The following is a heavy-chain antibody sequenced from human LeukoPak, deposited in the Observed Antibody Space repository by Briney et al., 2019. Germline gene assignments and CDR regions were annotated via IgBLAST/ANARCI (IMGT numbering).Heavy chain of an antibody. CDR3: ARHEYSGSYYGLSWFDP. CDR2: IYYSGST. J-gene: IGHJ5*02. Sequence: PSETLSLTCAVYGGPFSGYYWSWIRQPPGKGLEWIASIYYSGSTYYSPSLKSRVTISVDTSKNQLSLKLSSLTAADTAVYYCARHEYSGSYYGLSWFDPWGQGTLVTVSS. D-gene: IGHD1-26*01. CDR1: GGPFSGYY. V-gene: IGHV4-34*01.